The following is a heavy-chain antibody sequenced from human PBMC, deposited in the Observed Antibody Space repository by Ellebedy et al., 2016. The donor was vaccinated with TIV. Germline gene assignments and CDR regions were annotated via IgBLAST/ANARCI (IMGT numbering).Heavy chain of an antibody. CDR3: ARDYYGSGSYQDY. J-gene: IGHJ4*02. D-gene: IGHD3-10*01. V-gene: IGHV3-11*06. Sequence: GESLKISCAASGFTFSDYYMSWNRQAPEKGLEWVSYISGSSTYTNYADSVKGRFTIARDNANNSLFLQMNSLRAEDTAVYFCARDYYGSGSYQDYWGQGTLVTVSS. CDR2: ISGSSTYT. CDR1: GFTFSDYY.